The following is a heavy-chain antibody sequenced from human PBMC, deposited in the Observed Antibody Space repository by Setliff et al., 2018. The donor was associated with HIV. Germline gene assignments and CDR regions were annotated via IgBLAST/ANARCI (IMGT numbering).Heavy chain of an antibody. V-gene: IGHV3-43D*03. CDR1: GFTFNDHV. CDR3: GKGPTGSGSSYVDY. Sequence: PGGSLRLSCAASGFTFNDHVMHWVRQVPGKGLEWVSLVTWNGVTAYYADSVKGRFTASRDNSKNAFYLQMNSLRDGDTALYYCGKGPTGSGSSYVDYWGQGTLVTVSS. CDR2: VTWNGVTA. J-gene: IGHJ4*02. D-gene: IGHD3-10*01.